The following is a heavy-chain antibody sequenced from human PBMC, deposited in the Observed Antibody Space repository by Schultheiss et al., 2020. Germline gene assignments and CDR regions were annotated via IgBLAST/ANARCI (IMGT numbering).Heavy chain of an antibody. D-gene: IGHD2-2*02. V-gene: IGHV4-59*12. CDR1: GGSISSYY. J-gene: IGHJ6*02. CDR3: ARWGRCSSTSCYRVGYYYYGMDV. Sequence: SETLSLTCTVSGGSISSYYWSWIRQPPGKGLEWIGYIYYSGSTNYNPSLKSRVTISVDTSKNQFSLKLSSVTAADTAVYYCARWGRCSSTSCYRVGYYYYGMDVCGQGTTVTVSS. CDR2: IYYSGST.